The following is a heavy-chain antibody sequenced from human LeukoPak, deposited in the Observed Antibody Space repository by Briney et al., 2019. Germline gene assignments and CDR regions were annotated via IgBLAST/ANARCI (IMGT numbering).Heavy chain of an antibody. V-gene: IGHV1-2*02. Sequence: ASVKVSCKASGYTFTGYYMHWVRQAPGQGLEGMGWINPNSGGTNYAQKFQGRVTMTRDTSISTAYMELSRLRSDDTAVYYCARDGTPGSDAFDIWGQGTMVTVSS. CDR1: GYTFTGYY. J-gene: IGHJ3*02. CDR2: INPNSGGT. D-gene: IGHD1-1*01. CDR3: ARDGTPGSDAFDI.